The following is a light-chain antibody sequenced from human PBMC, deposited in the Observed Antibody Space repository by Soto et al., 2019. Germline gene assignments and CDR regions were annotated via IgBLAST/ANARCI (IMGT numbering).Light chain of an antibody. CDR2: GAS. Sequence: EIVLTQSPGTLSLSPGERATLSCRASRSVSSSYLAWYQLKPGQAPRLLIYGASTRATGIPDRFSGSGSGTDFTLAISSLQPEDFATYYCQQANSFPLTFGGGTKVDIK. CDR1: RSVSSSY. CDR3: QQANSFPLT. J-gene: IGKJ4*01. V-gene: IGKV3-20*01.